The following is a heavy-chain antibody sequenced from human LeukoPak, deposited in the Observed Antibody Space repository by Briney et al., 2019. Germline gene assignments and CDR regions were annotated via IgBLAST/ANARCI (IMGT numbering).Heavy chain of an antibody. D-gene: IGHD6-13*01. Sequence: GGSLRLSYAASGFTFSSYAMSWVRQAPGKGREWVASISGSGGSTYYPDSVKGQFTISRDNSTNTLYLKMNRLRAEDTAVYYCASQEPRYSSSWHRPLVADSVKLLGYWGQGTLVTVSS. CDR2: ISGSGGST. CDR1: GFTFSSYA. V-gene: IGHV3-23*01. J-gene: IGHJ4*02. CDR3: ASQEPRYSSSWHRPLVADSVKLLGY.